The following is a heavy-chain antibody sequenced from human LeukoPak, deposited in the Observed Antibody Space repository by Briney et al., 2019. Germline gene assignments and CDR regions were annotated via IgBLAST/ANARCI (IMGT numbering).Heavy chain of an antibody. V-gene: IGHV3-30*18. J-gene: IGHJ4*02. CDR3: AKAFAGGIDY. CDR2: TTNDGSKK. D-gene: IGHD3-16*01. Sequence: GGSLRLSCAASGFTFNNYGMHWVRQAPGQGLEWLAVTTNDGSKKYYAESVKGRFTITRDNSKNTLTLQMNGLGVEDTAVYYCAKAFAGGIDYWGQGALVTVSS. CDR1: GFTFNNYG.